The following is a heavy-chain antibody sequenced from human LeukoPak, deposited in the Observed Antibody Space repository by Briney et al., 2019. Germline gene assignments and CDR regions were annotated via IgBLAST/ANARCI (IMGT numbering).Heavy chain of an antibody. D-gene: IGHD3-3*01. CDR3: AKGPRYDFWSGYYPY. Sequence: PGGSLRLSCAASGFTFSSYAMSWVRQAPGNGLEWVSAISGSGGSTYYADSVKGRFTISRDNSKNTLYLQMNSLRAEDTAVYYCAKGPRYDFWSGYYPYWGQGTLVTVSS. J-gene: IGHJ4*02. CDR2: ISGSGGST. CDR1: GFTFSSYA. V-gene: IGHV3-23*01.